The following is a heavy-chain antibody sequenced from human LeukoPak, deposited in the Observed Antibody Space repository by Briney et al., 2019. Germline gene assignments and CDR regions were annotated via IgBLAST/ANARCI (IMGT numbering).Heavy chain of an antibody. J-gene: IGHJ4*02. CDR2: MYNRGTT. CDR1: GASISGSISGGTYY. Sequence: SQTLSLTCTVSGASISGSISGGTYYWKWIRQPAGKGLEGVGRMYNRGTTINYSPSLKSRVTISVDTSKNQFSLNVTSVTAADTAVYYCARSTNRLDSWGQGTLVTVSS. D-gene: IGHD1-14*01. V-gene: IGHV4-61*02. CDR3: ARSTNRLDS.